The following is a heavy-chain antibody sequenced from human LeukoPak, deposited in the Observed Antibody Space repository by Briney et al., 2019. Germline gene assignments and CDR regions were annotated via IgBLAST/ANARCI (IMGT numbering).Heavy chain of an antibody. V-gene: IGHV3-23*01. D-gene: IGHD2-2*02. CDR2: ISASGAST. J-gene: IGHJ4*02. CDR1: GFTFSSYA. Sequence: GGSLRLSCAASGFTFSSYAMSWVRQAPGKGLEWVSAISASGASTFYADFVKGRFTISRDNSKNTLYLQMNSLRAEDTAVYYCARDCSTTTCYKAFDYWGQGTLVTVSS. CDR3: ARDCSTTTCYKAFDY.